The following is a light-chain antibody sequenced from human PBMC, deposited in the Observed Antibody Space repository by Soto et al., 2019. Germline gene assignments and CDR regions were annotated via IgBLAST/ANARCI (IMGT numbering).Light chain of an antibody. J-gene: IGKJ1*01. V-gene: IGKV1-5*03. CDR1: QTISSW. CDR2: KAS. Sequence: DIQMTRSRSTLCGCVGDRVTITFRASQTISSWLAWYQQKPGKAPKLLIYKASTLKSGVPSRFSGSGSGTEFTLTLRSLQPDDFATYYCQHYNSYSEAFGQGTKVDIK. CDR3: QHYNSYSEA.